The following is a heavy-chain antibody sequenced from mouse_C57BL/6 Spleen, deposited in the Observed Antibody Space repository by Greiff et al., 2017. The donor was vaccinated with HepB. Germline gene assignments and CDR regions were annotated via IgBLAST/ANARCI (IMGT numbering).Heavy chain of an antibody. J-gene: IGHJ4*01. CDR2: IYPGDGDT. Sequence: QVQLQQSGAELVKPGASVKISCKASGYAFSSYWMNWVKQRPGKGLEWIGQIYPGDGDTNYNGKFKGKATLTADKSSSTAYMQLSSLTSEDSAVYFCAGRGPYYAMDYWGQGTSVTVSS. CDR3: AGRGPYYAMDY. V-gene: IGHV1-80*01. CDR1: GYAFSSYW. D-gene: IGHD6-1*01.